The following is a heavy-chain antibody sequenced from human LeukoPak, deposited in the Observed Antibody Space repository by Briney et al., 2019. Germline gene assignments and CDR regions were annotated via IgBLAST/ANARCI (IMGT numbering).Heavy chain of an antibody. CDR3: ARERSGWFFSN. V-gene: IGHV1-18*04. CDR2: INPYNGNT. CDR1: GYTFTNYP. Sequence: ASVKVSCKASGYTFTNYPKHWVRQAPGQGLEWMGWINPYNGNTNYAQKLQGRVTMTTDTSTSTAYMDLRSLRSDDTAVYYCARERSGWFFSNWGQGTLVTVSS. D-gene: IGHD6-19*01. J-gene: IGHJ4*02.